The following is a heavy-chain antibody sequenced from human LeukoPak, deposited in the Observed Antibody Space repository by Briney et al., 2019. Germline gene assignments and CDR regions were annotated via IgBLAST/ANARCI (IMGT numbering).Heavy chain of an antibody. CDR2: ININTGNP. CDR3: ASSYDYVWGSYPFDY. CDR1: GYTFTSYA. D-gene: IGHD3-16*02. J-gene: IGHJ4*02. V-gene: IGHV7-4-1*02. Sequence: ASVKVPCKASGYTFTSYAMNWVRQAPGQGLEWMGWININTGNPTYAQGFTGRFVFSLDTSVSTAYLQISSLKAEDTAVYYCASSYDYVWGSYPFDYWGQGTLVTVSS.